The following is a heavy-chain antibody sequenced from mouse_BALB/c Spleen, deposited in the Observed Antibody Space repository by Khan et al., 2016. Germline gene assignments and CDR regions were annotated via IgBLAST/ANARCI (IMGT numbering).Heavy chain of an antibody. CDR3: ARHTRRGAMDY. V-gene: IGHV5-9-3*01. CDR2: ISSGGSYT. CDR1: GFTFSSYA. J-gene: IGHJ4*01. D-gene: IGHD2-12*01. Sequence: EVELVESGGGLVKPGGSLNLSCAASGFTFSSYAMSWVRQTPEKRLEWVATISSGGSYTYYPDSVKGRFTISRDNATNTLYLHMSSLRSEDTAMYYCARHTRRGAMDYWGQGTSVTVSS.